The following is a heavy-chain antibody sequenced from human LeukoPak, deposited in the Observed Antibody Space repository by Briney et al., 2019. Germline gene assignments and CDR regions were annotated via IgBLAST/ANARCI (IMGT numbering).Heavy chain of an antibody. D-gene: IGHD3-16*01. V-gene: IGHV1-24*01. CDR2: FDPEDGET. J-gene: IGHJ5*02. CDR3: ARDQYYDSKGWFDP. Sequence: ASVKVSCKVSGYTLTELSMHWVRQAPGKGLEWMGGFDPEDGETIYAQKFQGRVTMTTDTSTSTAYMELRSLRFDDTAVYYCARDQYYDSKGWFDPWGQGTLVTVSS. CDR1: GYTLTELS.